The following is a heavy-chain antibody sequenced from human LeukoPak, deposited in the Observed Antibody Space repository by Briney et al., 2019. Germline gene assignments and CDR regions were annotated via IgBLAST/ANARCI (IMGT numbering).Heavy chain of an antibody. CDR2: INGDGSTT. CDR1: GFTFSRYW. J-gene: IGHJ1*01. Sequence: GGFLRLSCAASGFTFSRYWMHWVRQAPGKGLVWVSRINGDGSTTSYADSVKGGFTISRDNAKNTLYLQMNSLRAEDTAVYYCATGNYYDSRGYYTFGHWGQGTLVTVSS. V-gene: IGHV3-74*01. CDR3: ATGNYYDSRGYYTFGH. D-gene: IGHD3-22*01.